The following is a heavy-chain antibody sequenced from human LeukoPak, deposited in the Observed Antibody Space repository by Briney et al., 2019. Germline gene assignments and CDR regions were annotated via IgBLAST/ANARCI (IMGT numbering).Heavy chain of an antibody. CDR1: GYSFTNYW. J-gene: IGHJ4*02. V-gene: IGHV5-51*01. CDR2: IYPGDSNT. D-gene: IGHD3-9*01. CDR3: ARRHYDILTGYHLFDY. Sequence: GESLKISCKSSGYSFTNYWIVWVRQMPGRGLEYMGFIYPGDSNTRYSPSFQGQVTISADKSISTAYLQWSSLKASDTAMYYCARRHYDILTGYHLFDYWGQGTLVTVSS.